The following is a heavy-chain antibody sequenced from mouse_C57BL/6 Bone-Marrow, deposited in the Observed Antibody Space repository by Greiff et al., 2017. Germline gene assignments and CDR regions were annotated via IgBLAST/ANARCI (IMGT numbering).Heavy chain of an antibody. V-gene: IGHV5-6*01. CDR3: ARRAYLGCDEAMDY. Sequence: EVQLVESGGDLVKPGGSLKLSCAASGFTFSSYGMSWVHQTPNQRLEWVATISTGGSYTHYPDSVKGRFTFSRDTAPNTPYLQMSSLKSEDTDMYYCARRAYLGCDEAMDYWGQGTSVTVSS. CDR1: GFTFSSYG. J-gene: IGHJ4*01. CDR2: ISTGGSYT. D-gene: IGHD2-9*01.